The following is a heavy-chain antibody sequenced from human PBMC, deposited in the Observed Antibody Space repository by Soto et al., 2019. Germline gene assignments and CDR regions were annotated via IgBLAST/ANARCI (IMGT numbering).Heavy chain of an antibody. CDR1: CSSISSSSYY. V-gene: IGHV4-39*02. Sequence: SETLSLTCTVSCSSISSSSYYWGWIRQSPGKGLEWIGSIYYDGSTYYKPSLKSRVTISVDTSKNQISLKGSSVTAADTTVYYCARDGYNIVPVDFWGHGTLVTVSS. D-gene: IGHD3-16*02. J-gene: IGHJ4*01. CDR2: IYYDGST. CDR3: ARDGYNIVPVDF.